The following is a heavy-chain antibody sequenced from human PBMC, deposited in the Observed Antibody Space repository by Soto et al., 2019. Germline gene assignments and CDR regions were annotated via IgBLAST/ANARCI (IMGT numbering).Heavy chain of an antibody. Sequence: GGSLRLSCAASGFTFSSYEMNWVRQAPGKGLEWVSYISSSGSTIYYADSVKGRFTISRDNAKNSLYLQMNSLRAEDTAVYYCARTAANYSYYYGMDVWGQGTTVTVSS. CDR2: ISSSGSTI. CDR3: ARTAANYSYYYGMDV. J-gene: IGHJ6*02. D-gene: IGHD2-21*02. CDR1: GFTFSSYE. V-gene: IGHV3-48*03.